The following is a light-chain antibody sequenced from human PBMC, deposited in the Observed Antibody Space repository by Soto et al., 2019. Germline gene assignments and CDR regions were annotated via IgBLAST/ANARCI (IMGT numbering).Light chain of an antibody. V-gene: IGKV1-5*03. CDR2: KAS. CDR3: QQYNSYSPYT. Sequence: DIQMTQSTSTLSASVGYRVTITCRASQSISSWLAWYQQKPGKAPKLLIYKASSLESGVPSRFSGSGSGTEFTLTISSLQPDDFATYYCQQYNSYSPYTFGQGTKLEIK. CDR1: QSISSW. J-gene: IGKJ2*01.